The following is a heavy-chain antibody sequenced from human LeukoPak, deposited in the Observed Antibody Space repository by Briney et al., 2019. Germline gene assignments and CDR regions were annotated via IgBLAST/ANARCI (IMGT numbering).Heavy chain of an antibody. CDR3: STTGPGYSSGWHESTFDI. J-gene: IGHJ3*02. Sequence: GGSLRLSCSASGLTFSNYNIHWVRQAPGKGLGWVAVIWYDNTHKYYAGSVKGRFTISRDNSENTVYLLMSSLRAEDTAVYYCSTTGPGYSSGWHESTFDIWGQGTLVTVSA. V-gene: IGHV3-33*01. CDR1: GLTFSNYN. D-gene: IGHD6-19*01. CDR2: IWYDNTHK.